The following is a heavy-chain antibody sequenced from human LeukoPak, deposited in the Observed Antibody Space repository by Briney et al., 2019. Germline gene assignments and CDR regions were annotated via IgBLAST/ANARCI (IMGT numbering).Heavy chain of an antibody. V-gene: IGHV3-30*18. J-gene: IGHJ6*03. CDR2: ISYDGSNK. CDR1: GFTFSSYG. CDR3: AKEGYSSSWYVLYYYYYMDV. D-gene: IGHD6-13*01. Sequence: PGGSLRLSCAASGFTFSSYGMHWVRQAPGKGLEWVAVISYDGSNKYYADSVKGRFTISRDNSKNTLYLQMNSLRAEDTAVYYCAKEGYSSSWYVLYYYYYMDVWGKGTTVTVSS.